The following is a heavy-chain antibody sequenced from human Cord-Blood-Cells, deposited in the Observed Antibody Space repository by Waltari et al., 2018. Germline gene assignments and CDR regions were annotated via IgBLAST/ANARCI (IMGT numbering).Heavy chain of an antibody. CDR3: ARPYSSSWYYFDY. J-gene: IGHJ4*02. D-gene: IGHD6-13*01. V-gene: IGHV4-39*01. CDR2: IYYSGST. CDR1: GGSISSRRYY. Sequence: QLQLQESGPGLVKPSEPLSLTCTVSGGSISSRRYYWGWIRQPPGKGLEWIGSIYYSGSTYYNPSLKSRVTISVDTSKNQFSLKLSSVTAADTAVYYCARPYSSSWYYFDYWGQGTLVTVSS.